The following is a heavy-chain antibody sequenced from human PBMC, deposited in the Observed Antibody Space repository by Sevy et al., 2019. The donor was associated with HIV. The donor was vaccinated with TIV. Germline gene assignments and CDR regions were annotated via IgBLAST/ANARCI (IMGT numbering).Heavy chain of an antibody. CDR3: ASHMVQGVADYYYYYGMDV. D-gene: IGHD3-10*01. V-gene: IGHV3-11*06. J-gene: IGHJ6*02. CDR2: ISSSSSYT. Sequence: GGSLRLSCAASGFTFSDYYMSWIRQAPGKGLEWVSYISSSSSYTNDTDSVKGRFTISRDNAKNSLYLQMNSLRAEDTAVYYSASHMVQGVADYYYYYGMDVWGQGTTVTVSS. CDR1: GFTFSDYY.